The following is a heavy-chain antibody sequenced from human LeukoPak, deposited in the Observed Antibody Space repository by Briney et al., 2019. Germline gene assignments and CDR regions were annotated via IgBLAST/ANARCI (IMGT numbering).Heavy chain of an antibody. J-gene: IGHJ4*02. CDR2: IYPDGGT. Sequence: PGGSLRLSCAASGLIVSGSYMSWVRQAPGKGLEWVSVIYPDGGTYSADSVRGRFTISRDSSKNTVYLQLNYLRVEDTAVYYCATIVPDVVATLTFDNWGQGALVTVFS. D-gene: IGHD2-15*01. CDR1: GLIVSGSY. CDR3: ATIVPDVVATLTFDN. V-gene: IGHV3-66*01.